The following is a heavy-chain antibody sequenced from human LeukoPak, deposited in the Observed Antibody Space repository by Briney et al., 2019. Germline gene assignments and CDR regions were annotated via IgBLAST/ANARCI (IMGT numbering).Heavy chain of an antibody. CDR3: ARNGPEAARPNYFDY. D-gene: IGHD6-6*01. J-gene: IGHJ4*02. CDR2: IYPGDSDT. CDR1: GYSFTSYW. V-gene: IGHV5-51*01. Sequence: GESLKISCKGSGYSFTSYWIGWVRQMPGKGLEWMGIIYPGDSDTRYSPSFQGQVTISADKSISTAYLPWSSLKASDTAMYYCARNGPEAARPNYFDYWGQGTLVTVSS.